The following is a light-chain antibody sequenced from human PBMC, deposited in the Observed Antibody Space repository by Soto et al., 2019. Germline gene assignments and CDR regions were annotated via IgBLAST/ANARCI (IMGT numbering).Light chain of an antibody. CDR1: QTVSGNY. V-gene: IGKV3-20*01. Sequence: EIVLTQSPGTVSLSPGETASLSCRASQTVSGNYLAWYQQKPGQAPRLLIYGTTSRATGGPDRFSGGGSGTAFTLTISELDPDDFALYNWQESGSSPPTFGGGTKVEIK. CDR3: QESGSSPPT. J-gene: IGKJ4*01. CDR2: GTT.